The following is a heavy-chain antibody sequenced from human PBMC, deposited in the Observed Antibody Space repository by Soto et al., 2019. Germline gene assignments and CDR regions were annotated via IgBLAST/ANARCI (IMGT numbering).Heavy chain of an antibody. CDR1: GYTFTSYA. CDR3: ARAVAVPADFDY. D-gene: IGHD6-19*01. CDR2: INAGNGNT. Sequence: ASVKVSCKASGYTFTSYALHWVRQAPGQRLEWMGWINAGNGNTKYSQKFQGRVTITRDTSASTAYMELSSLRSEDTAVYYCARAVAVPADFDYWGQGTLVTVSS. J-gene: IGHJ4*02. V-gene: IGHV1-3*01.